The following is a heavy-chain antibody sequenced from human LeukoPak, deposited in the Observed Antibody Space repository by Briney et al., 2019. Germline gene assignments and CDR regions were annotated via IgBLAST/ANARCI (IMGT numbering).Heavy chain of an antibody. CDR2: IYHSGST. Sequence: PSXTLXXXCTVSGYSISSGYYWGWIRQPPGKGLEWIGSIYHSGSTYYNPSLKSRVTISVDTSKNQFSLKLSSVTAADTAVYYCXXXXXXSAAGTGDGAFDIWGQGTMVTVSS. CDR1: GYSISSGYY. D-gene: IGHD6-13*01. J-gene: IGHJ3*02. V-gene: IGHV4-38-2*02. CDR3: XXXXXXSAAGTGDGAFDI.